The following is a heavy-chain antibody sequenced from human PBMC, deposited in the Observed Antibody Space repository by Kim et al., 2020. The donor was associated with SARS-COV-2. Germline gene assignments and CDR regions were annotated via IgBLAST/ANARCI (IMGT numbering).Heavy chain of an antibody. CDR2: ISTNNGNK. V-gene: IGHV1-3*04. CDR3: TRDPKDY. J-gene: IGHJ4*02. CDR1: GYTFTTYD. Sequence: ASVKVSCKASGYTFTTYDVHWIRQAPGQRLEWMGWISTNNGNKMYSEKFQGRVTITSDKSASAAYMELSSLRSEDTAVYYCTRDPKDYWGQGTLVTASS.